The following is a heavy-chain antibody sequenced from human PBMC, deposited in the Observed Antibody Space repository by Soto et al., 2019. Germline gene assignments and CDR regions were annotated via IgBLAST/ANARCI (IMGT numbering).Heavy chain of an antibody. J-gene: IGHJ6*02. CDR2: IIPIFGTA. CDR1: GGTFSSYA. D-gene: IGHD4-4*01. Sequence: QVQLVQSGAEVKKPGSSVKVSCKASGGTFSSYAISWVRQAPGQGLEWMGGIIPIFGTANYAQKFQGRVTITADESTSTAYMELSSLRSEDTAVYYCASLFTETAPYYYYGMDVWGQGTTVTVSS. V-gene: IGHV1-69*01. CDR3: ASLFTETAPYYYYGMDV.